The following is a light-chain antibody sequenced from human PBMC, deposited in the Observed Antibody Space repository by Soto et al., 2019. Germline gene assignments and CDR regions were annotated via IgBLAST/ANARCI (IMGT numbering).Light chain of an antibody. Sequence: DIQLTQSPSFLSASVGDRVTITCRASQGISTYLAWYQQKLGKAPKLLIYDASTLQSGVPSGFSGSRSGTEFTLTISSLQPEDFATYYCQQLNGYLELTFGGGTKVDI. V-gene: IGKV1-9*01. CDR3: QQLNGYLELT. J-gene: IGKJ4*01. CDR1: QGISTY. CDR2: DAS.